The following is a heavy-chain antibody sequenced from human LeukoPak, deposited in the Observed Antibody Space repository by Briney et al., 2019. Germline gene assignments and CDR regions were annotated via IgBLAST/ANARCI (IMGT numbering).Heavy chain of an antibody. J-gene: IGHJ4*02. V-gene: IGHV4-38-2*02. D-gene: IGHD6-6*01. CDR3: ARESEYSSSSELDY. CDR1: GYSISSGYY. Sequence: PSETLSLTCTVSGYSISSGYYWGWIRQPPGKGLEWIGYIYYSGSTNYNPSLKSRVTISVDTSKNQFSLKLSSVTAADTAVYYCARESEYSSSSELDYWGQGTLVTVSS. CDR2: IYYSGST.